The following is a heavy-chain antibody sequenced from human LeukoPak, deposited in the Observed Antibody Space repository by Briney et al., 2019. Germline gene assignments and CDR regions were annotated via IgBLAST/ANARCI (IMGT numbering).Heavy chain of an antibody. CDR3: ARHRSFDYLFPYDY. Sequence: PSETLSLTCGVSGASISSYNHYWGWIRQPPGKGLEWIGSVYYSGSTYYNPSLKSRVTISIDTSKNQFSLNLRSVTAADTAVYYCARHRSFDYLFPYDYWGQGTLVTVSS. D-gene: IGHD3-9*01. J-gene: IGHJ4*02. V-gene: IGHV4-39*01. CDR2: VYYSGST. CDR1: GASISSYNHY.